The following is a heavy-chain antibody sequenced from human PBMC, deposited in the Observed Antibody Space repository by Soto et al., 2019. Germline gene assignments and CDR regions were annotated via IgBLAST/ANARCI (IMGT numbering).Heavy chain of an antibody. V-gene: IGHV3-74*01. CDR3: TRERFDP. CDR1: GFTFSNYW. Sequence: EVQLVESGGGLVQPGGSLRLSCAASGFTFSNYWMHWVRQAPGKGLVRVSRIKADGSSTNYADSVKGRFTISRDNAKNTLYLVINSLRVEDTAVYFCTRERFDPWGQGTLVTVSS. CDR2: IKADGSST. J-gene: IGHJ5*02.